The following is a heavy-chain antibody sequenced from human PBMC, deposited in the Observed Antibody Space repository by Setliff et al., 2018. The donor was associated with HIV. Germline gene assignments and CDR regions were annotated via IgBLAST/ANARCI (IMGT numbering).Heavy chain of an antibody. CDR2: IYPGDSDT. CDR1: GYSFTSYW. Sequence: GESLKISCKGSGYSFTSYWIGWVRQMPGKGLEWMGIIYPGDSDTRYSPSFQGQVTTSADKSISTAYLQWSSLKASDTAMYYCARHILGVAVLRFLEWPAYYDSWGQGTLVTVSS. V-gene: IGHV5-51*01. D-gene: IGHD3-3*01. J-gene: IGHJ4*02. CDR3: ARHILGVAVLRFLEWPAYYDS.